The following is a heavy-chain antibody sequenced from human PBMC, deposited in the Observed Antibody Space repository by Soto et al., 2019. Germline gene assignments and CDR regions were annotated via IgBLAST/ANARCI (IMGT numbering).Heavy chain of an antibody. Sequence: EASVKVSCKASGYTFTGYYMHWVRQAPGQGLEWMGWINPNSGGTNYAQKFQGWVTMTRDTSISTAYMELSRLRSDDTAVYYRARGIYDINDAFDIWGQGTMVTVSS. CDR2: INPNSGGT. D-gene: IGHD3-9*01. J-gene: IGHJ3*02. CDR1: GYTFTGYY. V-gene: IGHV1-2*04. CDR3: ARGIYDINDAFDI.